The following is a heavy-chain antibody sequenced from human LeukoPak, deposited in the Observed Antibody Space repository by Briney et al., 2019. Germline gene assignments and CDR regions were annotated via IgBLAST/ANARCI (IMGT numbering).Heavy chain of an antibody. Sequence: PSETLSLTCAVSGGSISSGGYSWSWIRQPPGKGLEWIGYIYHSGSTYYNPSLKSRVTISVDRSKIQFSLKLSSVTAADTAVYYCARVVSGFGYFDYRGQGTLVTVSS. J-gene: IGHJ4*02. CDR1: GGSISSGGYS. CDR3: ARVVSGFGYFDY. CDR2: IYHSGST. V-gene: IGHV4-30-2*01. D-gene: IGHD3-16*01.